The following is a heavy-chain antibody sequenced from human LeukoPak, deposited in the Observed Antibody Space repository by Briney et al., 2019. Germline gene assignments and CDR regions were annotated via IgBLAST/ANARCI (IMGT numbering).Heavy chain of an antibody. CDR2: FDPEDSKT. D-gene: IGHD1-1*01. V-gene: IGHV1-24*01. CDR1: GYTLTELS. CDR3: ATRDWKYFDY. J-gene: IGHJ4*02. Sequence: RASVKVSCKVSGYTLTELSMQWVRQAPGKGLEWMGGFDPEDSKTIYAQKFRGRVTMTEDTSTDTAYMELSSLRSEDTAVYYCATRDWKYFDYWGQGTLVTVSS.